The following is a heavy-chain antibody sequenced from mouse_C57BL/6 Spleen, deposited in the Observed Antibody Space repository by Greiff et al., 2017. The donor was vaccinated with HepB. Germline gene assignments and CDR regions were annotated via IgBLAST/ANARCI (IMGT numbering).Heavy chain of an antibody. CDR2: ISSGGSYT. CDR1: GFTFSSYG. V-gene: IGHV5-6*02. J-gene: IGHJ1*03. D-gene: IGHD1-1*01. CDR3: ARPSTTVVAEDFDV. Sequence: EVKLVESGGDLVKPGGSLKLSCAASGFTFSSYGMSWVRQTPDKRLEWVATISSGGSYTYYPDSVKGRFTISRDNAKNTLYLQMSSLKSEDTAMYYCARPSTTVVAEDFDVWGTGTTVTVSS.